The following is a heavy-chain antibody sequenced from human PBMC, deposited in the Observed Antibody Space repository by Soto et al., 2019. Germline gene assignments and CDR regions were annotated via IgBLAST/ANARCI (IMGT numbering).Heavy chain of an antibody. Sequence: GGSLRLSCAASGFTFSNYWIHWVRQAPGKGLVWVSRINSDGTTTNYADSVKGRFTISRDNARNTVFLQMNSLRAEDTAVYYCAKSARGVYGDFDWGQGTLVTVSS. CDR1: GFTFSNYW. CDR2: INSDGTTT. J-gene: IGHJ4*02. V-gene: IGHV3-74*01. D-gene: IGHD4-17*01. CDR3: AKSARGVYGDFD.